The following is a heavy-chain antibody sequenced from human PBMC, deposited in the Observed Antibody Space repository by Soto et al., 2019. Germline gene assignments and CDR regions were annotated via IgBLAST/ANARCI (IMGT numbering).Heavy chain of an antibody. CDR1: GFIFSSFE. Sequence: QLVESGGGLVQPGGPLRLSCAASGFIFSSFEMNWVRQAPGKGLEWVAYINSRGSTVYYADSVRGRFTVSRDNAKNSMDLQLNNLRPEDTAVYYCARVFETRFLEYLYAFDIWGQGTVVTVSS. J-gene: IGHJ3*02. D-gene: IGHD3-3*01. CDR3: ARVFETRFLEYLYAFDI. CDR2: INSRGSTV. V-gene: IGHV3-48*03.